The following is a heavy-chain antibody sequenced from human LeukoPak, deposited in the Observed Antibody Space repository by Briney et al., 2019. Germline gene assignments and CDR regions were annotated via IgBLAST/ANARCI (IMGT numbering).Heavy chain of an antibody. CDR3: ARAAIAAAGTPDY. Sequence: ASVKVSCKASGGTFSSYAISWVRQAPGQGLEWMGGIIPIFGTANYAQKFQGRVTITADKSTSTAYMELSSLRSEDTAVYYCARAAIAAAGTPDYGGQGTLVTVSS. V-gene: IGHV1-69*06. J-gene: IGHJ4*02. D-gene: IGHD6-13*01. CDR2: IIPIFGTA. CDR1: GGTFSSYA.